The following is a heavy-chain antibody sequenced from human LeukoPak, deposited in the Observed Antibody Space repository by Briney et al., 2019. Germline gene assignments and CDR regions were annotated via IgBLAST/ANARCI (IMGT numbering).Heavy chain of an antibody. CDR1: GGSISSSSYY. V-gene: IGHV4-39*01. D-gene: IGHD5-18*01. CDR2: IYYSGST. Sequence: SETLSLTCTVSGGSISSSSYYWGWIRQPPGKGLEWIGSIYYSGSTYYNPSLKSRVTISVDTSKNQFSLKLSSVTAADTAVYYCARPERGYSYQIDYWGQGTLLTVSS. J-gene: IGHJ4*02. CDR3: ARPERGYSYQIDY.